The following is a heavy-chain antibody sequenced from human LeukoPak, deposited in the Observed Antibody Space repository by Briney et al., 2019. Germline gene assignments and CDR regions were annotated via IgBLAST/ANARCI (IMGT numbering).Heavy chain of an antibody. J-gene: IGHJ5*02. CDR1: GYTFTGYY. Sequence: ASVKVSCKASGYTFTGYYMHWVRQAPGQGLEWMGWINPNSGGTNYAQKFQGRVTMTRDTSISTAYMELSRLRSDDTAVYYCARDGSRIFGDLGWFDPWGQGTLVTVSS. V-gene: IGHV1-2*02. CDR2: INPNSGGT. CDR3: ARDGSRIFGDLGWFDP. D-gene: IGHD3-3*02.